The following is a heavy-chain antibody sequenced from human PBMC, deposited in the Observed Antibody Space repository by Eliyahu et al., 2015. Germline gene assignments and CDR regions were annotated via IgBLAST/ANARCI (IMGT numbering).Heavy chain of an antibody. CDR3: ARDRGSYAQTNAFDI. J-gene: IGHJ3*02. V-gene: IGHV1-2*04. CDR1: GYTFPGYY. CDR2: INPNSGGT. Sequence: QVQLVQSGAEVKKPGASVKVSCKASGYTFPGYYMHWVRQAPGQGLEWMGWINPNSGGTNYAQKFQGWVTMTRDTSISTAYMELSRLRSDDTAVYYCARDRGSYAQTNAFDIWGQGTMVTVSS. D-gene: IGHD1-26*01.